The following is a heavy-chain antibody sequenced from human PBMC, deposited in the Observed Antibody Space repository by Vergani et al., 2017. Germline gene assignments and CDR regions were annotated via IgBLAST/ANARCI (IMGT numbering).Heavy chain of an antibody. CDR2: ISGSGGST. V-gene: IGHV3-23*01. D-gene: IGHD3-3*01. CDR1: GFTFSSYA. CDR3: AKPPIDGDFWSGYYHWFDP. J-gene: IGHJ5*02. Sequence: EVQLLESGGGLVQPGGSLRLSCAASGFTFSSYAMSWVRQAPGKGLEWVSAISGSGGSTYYADSVKGRFTISRDNSKNTLYLQMNSLRAEDTAVYYCAKPPIDGDFWSGYYHWFDPWGQGTLVTVSS.